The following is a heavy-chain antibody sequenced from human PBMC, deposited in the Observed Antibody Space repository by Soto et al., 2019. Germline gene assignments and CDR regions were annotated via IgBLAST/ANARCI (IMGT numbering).Heavy chain of an antibody. D-gene: IGHD3-9*01. CDR2: IFSDDEK. CDR3: ARIRSQKYYDILTGYYRSWFDH. Sequence: SGPTLVNPTETLTLTCTVSGFSLSNARMGVSWIRQPPGKALEWLAHIFSDDEKSYSTSLKSRLTISKDTSKSQVVLTMTNMDPVDTATYYCARIRSQKYYDILTGYYRSWFDHWGQGTLVTVSS. V-gene: IGHV2-26*01. J-gene: IGHJ5*02. CDR1: GFSLSNARMG.